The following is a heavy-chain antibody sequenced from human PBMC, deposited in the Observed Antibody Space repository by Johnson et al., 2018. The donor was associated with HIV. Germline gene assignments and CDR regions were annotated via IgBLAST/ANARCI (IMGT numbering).Heavy chain of an antibody. CDR2: INQDGSEK. V-gene: IGHV3-7*01. Sequence: VQLVESGGGLVQPGGSLRLSCVVSGFPFSSFWMHWVRQTPGKGLAWVANINQDGSEKYYVDSARGRFTMSRDNAKNSLYLQMSSLRAEDTAVYYCATDIVVVLALGGDAFDIWGQGTMVIVSS. J-gene: IGHJ3*02. D-gene: IGHD2-2*01. CDR3: ATDIVVVLALGGDAFDI. CDR1: GFPFSSFW.